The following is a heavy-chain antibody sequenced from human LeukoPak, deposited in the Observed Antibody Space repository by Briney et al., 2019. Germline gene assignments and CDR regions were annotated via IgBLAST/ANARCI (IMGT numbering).Heavy chain of an antibody. CDR1: GGSISSGGYY. V-gene: IGHV4-31*03. Sequence: SETLSLTCTVSGGSISSGGYYWSWIRQHPGKGLEWIGYIYYSGSTYCNPSLKSRVTISVDASKNRFSLKLSSVTAADTAVYYCARAAAAGTPADYWGQGTLVTVSS. J-gene: IGHJ4*02. D-gene: IGHD6-13*01. CDR2: IYYSGST. CDR3: ARAAAAGTPADY.